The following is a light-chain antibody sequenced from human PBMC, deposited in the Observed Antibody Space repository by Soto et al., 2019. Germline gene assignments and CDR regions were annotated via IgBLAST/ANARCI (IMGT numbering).Light chain of an antibody. Sequence: EVVLTQSPATLSLSPRARATLSCRASQSVGTFLSWYQQKPGQAPRLLIYDVSNRATSVPARFGGSVSGTDFTLTIRKLEPEDFAVYYCQHRAAWPPSVTFGGGTRV. CDR2: DVS. V-gene: IGKV3-11*01. CDR1: QSVGTF. CDR3: QHRAAWPPSVT. J-gene: IGKJ4*01.